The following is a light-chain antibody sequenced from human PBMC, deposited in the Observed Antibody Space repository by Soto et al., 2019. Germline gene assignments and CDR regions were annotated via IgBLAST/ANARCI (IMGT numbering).Light chain of an antibody. CDR3: QSYDSSLSGWV. CDR1: SSNIGAGYD. V-gene: IGLV1-40*01. J-gene: IGLJ3*02. Sequence: QSVLTQPTSVSGAPGQRVTIACTGRSSNIGAGYDVHWYQQLPGTAPKLLIYGNSNRPSGVPDRFSGSKSGTSASLAITGLQAEDEADYYCQSYDSSLSGWVFGGGTKLTVL. CDR2: GNS.